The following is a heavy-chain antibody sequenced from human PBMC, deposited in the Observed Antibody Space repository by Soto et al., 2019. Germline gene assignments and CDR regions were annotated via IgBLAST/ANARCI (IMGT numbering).Heavy chain of an antibody. CDR1: GYTFTSYY. CDR3: ARASIAAAGGYYYYYYGMDV. V-gene: IGHV1-46*01. Sequence: ASVKVSCKASGYTFTSYYMHWVRQAPGQGLEWMGIINPSGGSTSYAQKFQGRVTMTRDTSTSTVYMELSSLRSEDTAVYYCARASIAAAGGYYYYYYGMDVSGQATTVTVS. D-gene: IGHD6-13*01. CDR2: INPSGGST. J-gene: IGHJ6*02.